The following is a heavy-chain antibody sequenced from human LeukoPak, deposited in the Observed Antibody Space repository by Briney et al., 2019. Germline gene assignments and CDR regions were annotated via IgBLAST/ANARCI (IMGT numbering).Heavy chain of an antibody. CDR3: AKDWRAARPA. CDR1: GFTFSSYG. CDR2: ISYDGSNK. V-gene: IGHV3-30*18. D-gene: IGHD6-6*01. J-gene: IGHJ4*02. Sequence: GGSLRLSCAASGFTFSSYGMHWVRQAPGKGLEWVAVISYDGSNKYYADSVKGRFTISRDNSKNTLYLQMNSLRAEDTAVYYCAKDWRAARPAWGQGTLVTVSS.